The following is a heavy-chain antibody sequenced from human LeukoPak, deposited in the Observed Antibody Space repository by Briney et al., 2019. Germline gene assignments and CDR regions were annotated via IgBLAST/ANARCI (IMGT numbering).Heavy chain of an antibody. CDR1: GFTFSDYA. Sequence: GGSLRLSCAVSGFTFSDYAMSWVRQAPGKGLEWVSHISGSGGSTYYADSVKGRFTISRDNSKNTLYLQMNSLRAEDTAVYYCAKGRKITIFGVVPMGYYYYMDVWGKGTTVTVSS. D-gene: IGHD3-3*01. V-gene: IGHV3-23*01. CDR2: ISGSGGST. J-gene: IGHJ6*03. CDR3: AKGRKITIFGVVPMGYYYYMDV.